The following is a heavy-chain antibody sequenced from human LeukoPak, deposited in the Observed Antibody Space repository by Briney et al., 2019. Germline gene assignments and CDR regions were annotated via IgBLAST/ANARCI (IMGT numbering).Heavy chain of an antibody. CDR3: ARVPLGVYYYDSSGYYYFDY. V-gene: IGHV1-2*02. Sequence: GASVKVSCKASGYTFSDYYMHWVRQAPGQGLEWTGWINPNSGGTNYAQKFQGRVTMTRDTSISAAYMELRRLRSDDTAVYYCARVPLGVYYYDSSGYYYFDYWGQGALVTVSS. CDR1: GYTFSDYY. D-gene: IGHD3-22*01. J-gene: IGHJ4*02. CDR2: INPNSGGT.